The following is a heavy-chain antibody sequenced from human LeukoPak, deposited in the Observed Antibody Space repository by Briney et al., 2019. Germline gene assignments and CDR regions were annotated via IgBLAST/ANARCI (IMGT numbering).Heavy chain of an antibody. Sequence: GGSLRLSCAASGFTFSSYAMHWVRQAPGKGLEWVAVISYDGSNKYYADSVKGRFTISRDNSKNTLYLQMNSLRAEDTAVYYCARGMVEDVLRYFDWLLGFDYWGQGTLVTVSS. D-gene: IGHD3-9*01. CDR3: ARGMVEDVLRYFDWLLGFDY. CDR2: ISYDGSNK. CDR1: GFTFSSYA. J-gene: IGHJ4*02. V-gene: IGHV3-30-3*01.